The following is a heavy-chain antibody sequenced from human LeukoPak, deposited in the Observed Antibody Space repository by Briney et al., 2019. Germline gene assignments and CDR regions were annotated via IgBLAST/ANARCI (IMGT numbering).Heavy chain of an antibody. D-gene: IGHD2-2*01. CDR1: GFTFSGYA. J-gene: IGHJ4*02. CDR3: ARSDIVVVPAAMDY. V-gene: IGHV3-21*01. CDR2: ISSSSSYI. Sequence: GGSLRLSCAASGFTFSGYAMSWVRQAPGKGLEWVSSISSSSSYIYYADSVKGRFTISRDNAKNSLYLQMNSLRAEDTAVYYCARSDIVVVPAAMDYWGQGTLVTVSS.